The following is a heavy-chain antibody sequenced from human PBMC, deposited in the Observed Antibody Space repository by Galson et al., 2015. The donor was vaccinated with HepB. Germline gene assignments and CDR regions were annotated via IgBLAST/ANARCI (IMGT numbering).Heavy chain of an antibody. V-gene: IGHV3-21*01. CDR2: ISRSDSYI. D-gene: IGHD3-16*01. Sequence: SLRLSCAASGFTFSSYSMNWVRQAPGKGLEWVSFISRSDSYIYYADSMKGRFTISIANAKNSLYLQMNSLRAEDTAVYYCARGEGNGMDDWGQGITVTVSS. CDR1: GFTFSSYS. CDR3: ARGEGNGMDD. J-gene: IGHJ6*02.